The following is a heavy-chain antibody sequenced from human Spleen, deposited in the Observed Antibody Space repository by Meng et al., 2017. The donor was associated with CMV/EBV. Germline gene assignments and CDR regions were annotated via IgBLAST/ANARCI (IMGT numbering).Heavy chain of an antibody. CDR2: IYPGDSDI. CDR1: GFSFSNYW. CDR3: ARHNSNYGFYYYAIDV. J-gene: IGHJ6*02. Sequence: GESLKISCQASGFSFSNYWIAWVRQMPGKGPEWMGIIYPGDSDIKYSPSFDGQVTISADTSINTAYLHWRSLKASDTAVYYCARHNSNYGFYYYAIDVWGQGTTVTVSS. V-gene: IGHV5-51*01. D-gene: IGHD4-11*01.